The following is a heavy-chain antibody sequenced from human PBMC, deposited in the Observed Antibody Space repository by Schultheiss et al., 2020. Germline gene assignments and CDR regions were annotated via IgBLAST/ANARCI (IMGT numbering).Heavy chain of an antibody. CDR3: AKAKGYSSGWSDN. CDR2: ISYDGSDK. CDR1: GFTFSSYG. J-gene: IGHJ4*02. Sequence: GGSLRLSCAASGFTFSSYGMHWVRQAPGKGLEWVAVISYDGSDKYFADSVKGRFTISRDNSKNTLYLQMNSLRAEDTAVYYCAKAKGYSSGWSDNWGQGTLVTV. D-gene: IGHD6-19*01. V-gene: IGHV3-30*18.